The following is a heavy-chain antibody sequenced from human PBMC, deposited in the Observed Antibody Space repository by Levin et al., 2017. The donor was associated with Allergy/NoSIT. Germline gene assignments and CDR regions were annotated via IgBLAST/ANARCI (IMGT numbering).Heavy chain of an antibody. V-gene: IGHV4-39*01. J-gene: IGHJ6*02. D-gene: IGHD6-13*01. CDR1: GGSISSSSYY. CDR3: ARHDAYSSSWYGLTYYYGMDV. Sequence: SCTVSGGSISSSSYYWGWIRQPPGKGLEWIGSIYYSGSTYYNPSLKSRVTISVDTSKNQFSLKLSSVTAADTAVYYCARHDAYSSSWYGLTYYYGMDVWGQGTTVTVSS. CDR2: IYYSGST.